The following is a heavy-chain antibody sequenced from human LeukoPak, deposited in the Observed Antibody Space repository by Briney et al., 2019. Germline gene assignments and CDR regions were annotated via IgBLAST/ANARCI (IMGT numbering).Heavy chain of an antibody. V-gene: IGHV4-59*01. Sequence: SETLSLTCTVSGGSNSSYYWSWIRQPPGKGLEWIGYIYYSGSTNYNPSLKSRVTISVDTSKNQFSLKLSSVTAADTAVYYCARGNTYYDFWSGYYSGANWFDPWGQGTLVTVSS. CDR3: ARGNTYYDFWSGYYSGANWFDP. CDR1: GGSNSSYY. J-gene: IGHJ5*02. CDR2: IYYSGST. D-gene: IGHD3-3*01.